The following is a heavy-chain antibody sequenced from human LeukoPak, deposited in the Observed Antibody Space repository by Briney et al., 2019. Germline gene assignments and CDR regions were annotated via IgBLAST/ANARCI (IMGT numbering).Heavy chain of an antibody. CDR1: GFTFTTHW. CDR3: ARGVPAAISDWYFDL. D-gene: IGHD2-2*01. J-gene: IGHJ2*01. V-gene: IGHV3-74*01. CDR2: IKPDGSDT. Sequence: PGGSLRLSCGASGFTFTTHWTHWVRQAPGKGLVWVSRIKPDGSDTNYADSVKGRFTISRDNAKNTVYLQMNSLRAEDTAVYYCARGVPAAISDWYFDLWGRGTLVTVSS.